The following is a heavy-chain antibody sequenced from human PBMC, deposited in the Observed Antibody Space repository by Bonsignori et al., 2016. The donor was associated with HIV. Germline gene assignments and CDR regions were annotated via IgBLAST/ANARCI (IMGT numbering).Heavy chain of an antibody. V-gene: IGHV4-39*07. CDR2: IYYSGST. CDR3: ARGYRAQLWLWSLVHPDKLIRFDY. D-gene: IGHD5-18*01. Sequence: SETLSLTCTVSGGSISSSSYYWGWIRQPPGKGLEWIGSIYYSGSTYYNPSLKSRVTISVDTSKNQFSLKLSSVTAADTAVYYCARGYRAQLWLWSLVHPDKLIRFDYWGQGTLVTVSS. J-gene: IGHJ4*02. CDR1: GGSISSSSYY.